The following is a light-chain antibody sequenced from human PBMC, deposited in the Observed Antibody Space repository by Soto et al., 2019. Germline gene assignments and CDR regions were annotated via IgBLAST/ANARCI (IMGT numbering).Light chain of an antibody. CDR3: QQYDDWPRT. CDR1: QGVISN. Sequence: EVVLTQSPATLSVSLGERANLSCRASQGVISNLAWYQQMPGQAPMVLIYGASTRATGIPARFSGSGSGTQFTLAISSLQSEDAAVYYCQQYDDWPRTFGLGTKVEIK. V-gene: IGKV3-15*01. CDR2: GAS. J-gene: IGKJ1*01.